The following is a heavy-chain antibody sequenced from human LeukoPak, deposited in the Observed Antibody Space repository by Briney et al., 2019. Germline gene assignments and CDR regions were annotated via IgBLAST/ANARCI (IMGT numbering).Heavy chain of an antibody. D-gene: IGHD2-2*01. J-gene: IGHJ4*02. CDR2: INEDGTRT. CDR1: GFTFSSYA. CDR3: ARNPAKVFPAVY. V-gene: IGHV3-7*01. Sequence: PGRSLRLSCAASGFTFSSYAMHWVRQAPGKGLEWVANINEDGTRTFYVDSVKGRFTISSDNAKSSIYLQMNSLRADDTAVYYCARNPAKVFPAVYWGQGTLVTVSS.